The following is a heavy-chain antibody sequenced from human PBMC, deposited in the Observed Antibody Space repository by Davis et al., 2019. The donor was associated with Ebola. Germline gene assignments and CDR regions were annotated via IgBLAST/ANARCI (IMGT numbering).Heavy chain of an antibody. CDR1: GFTFSSYS. V-gene: IGHV3-21*06. CDR3: ARDFDRVRE. J-gene: IGHJ4*02. D-gene: IGHD3-22*01. CDR2: ISSSSSYI. Sequence: GESLKISCAASGFTFSSYSMNWVRQAPGKGLEWVSSISSSSSYIYYADSVKGRFTISRDNAKNTLYLQMNSLKAEDTAVYYCARDFDRVREWGQGTLVTVSS.